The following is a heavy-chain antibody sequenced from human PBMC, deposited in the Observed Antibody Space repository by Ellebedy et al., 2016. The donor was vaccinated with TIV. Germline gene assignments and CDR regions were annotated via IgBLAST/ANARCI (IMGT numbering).Heavy chain of an antibody. J-gene: IGHJ4*02. V-gene: IGHV1-69*13. Sequence: AASVKVSCKASGGIFSNYAISWVRQAPGQGLEWMGDIIPLFGTTNQEQQFQGRLTITADESTTTAYMELKSLTSDDTAVYYCARSNAYDLEVFDHWGQGTLVTVSS. D-gene: IGHD3-3*01. CDR1: GGIFSNYA. CDR3: ARSNAYDLEVFDH. CDR2: IIPLFGTT.